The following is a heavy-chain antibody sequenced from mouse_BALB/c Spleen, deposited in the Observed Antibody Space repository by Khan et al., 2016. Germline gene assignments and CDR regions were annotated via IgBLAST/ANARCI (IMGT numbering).Heavy chain of an antibody. J-gene: IGHJ4*01. CDR3: ARVRQAVDY. CDR1: GFTFSTYA. CDR2: INSNGGST. D-gene: IGHD2-14*01. V-gene: IGHV5-6-3*01. Sequence: EVELVESGGGLVQPGGSLKLSCAASGFTFSTYAMSWVRQTPDKRLELVATINSNGGSTYYPDNVKGRFNISRDNDKNTLYLQMSSLQSDDTAMYYCARVRQAVDYWGQGTSVTVSS.